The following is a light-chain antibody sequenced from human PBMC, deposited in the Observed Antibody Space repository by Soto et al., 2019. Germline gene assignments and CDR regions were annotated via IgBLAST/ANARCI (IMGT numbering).Light chain of an antibody. Sequence: QSALTQPASVSGSPGQSITISCTGTSSDVGYNNLVSWYQHYPDKAPKLMIYEGSKWPSGVSNRLSGSKYGNTASLTVSGLQDEDEATYYCCSYARSGFWVFGGGTKLTVL. V-gene: IGLV2-23*01. CDR2: EGS. CDR3: CSYARSGFWV. J-gene: IGLJ3*02. CDR1: SSDVGYNNL.